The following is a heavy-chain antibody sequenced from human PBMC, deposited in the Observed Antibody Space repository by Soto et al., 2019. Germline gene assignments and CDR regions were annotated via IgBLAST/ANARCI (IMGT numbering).Heavy chain of an antibody. D-gene: IGHD3-16*02. J-gene: IGHJ3*02. CDR1: GFTFRSYS. V-gene: IGHV5-51*01. Sequence: GESLKISCQASGFTFRSYSLGWVRHMPGKGLQWMGNIFSSDSGPKYSPSFVGQVTISVDRSINTAYLQWNSLKASDTAMYYCARLWAYYDYVWGSYRPRAHAFDIWGQGTMVTVSS. CDR2: IFSSDSGP. CDR3: ARLWAYYDYVWGSYRPRAHAFDI.